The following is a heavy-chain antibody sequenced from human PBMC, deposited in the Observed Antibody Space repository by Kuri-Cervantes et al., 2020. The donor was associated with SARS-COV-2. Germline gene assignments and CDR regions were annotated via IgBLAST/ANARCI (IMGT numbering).Heavy chain of an antibody. J-gene: IGHJ4*02. CDR3: ARLRPPSGYSYEPYVDY. D-gene: IGHD5-18*01. CDR1: GGSISGYY. CDR2: VYSSGGT. Sequence: ESLKISCTLSGGSISGYYWSWIRQSAGKGLEFIGRVYSSGGTNYNPSLKSRVTISVVTSKNQFSLKLSSVTAADTAVYYCARLRPPSGYSYEPYVDYWGQGTLVTVSS. V-gene: IGHV4-4*07.